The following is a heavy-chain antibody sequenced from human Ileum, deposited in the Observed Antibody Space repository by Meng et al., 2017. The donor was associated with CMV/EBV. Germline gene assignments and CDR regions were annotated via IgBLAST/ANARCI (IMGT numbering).Heavy chain of an antibody. CDR2: IYTSGST. CDR1: GGSIISFS. Sequence: QGHFQDPGPGLVNPSATLPLTFTVSGGSIISFSSNWILQPAGKGLEWIGRIYTSGSTNYNPSLKSRVTMSVDTSKNQFSLKLSSVTAADTAVYYCARDSSGNWNYADYWGQGTLVTVSS. J-gene: IGHJ4*02. V-gene: IGHV4-4*07. CDR3: ARDSSGNWNYADY. D-gene: IGHD1-7*01.